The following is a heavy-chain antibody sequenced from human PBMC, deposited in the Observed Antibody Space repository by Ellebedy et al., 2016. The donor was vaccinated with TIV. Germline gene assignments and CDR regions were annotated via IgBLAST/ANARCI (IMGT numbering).Heavy chain of an antibody. Sequence: MPSETLSLTCTVSGGSISTFYWNWIRQPAGKGLEWIGRIYATGSTNYNPSLRSRVTMSVDTSKNHFSLNLRSVTAADTAVYYCARGDYGGYRGGFDYWGQGTLVTVSS. CDR3: ARGDYGGYRGGFDY. D-gene: IGHD4-17*01. J-gene: IGHJ4*02. CDR1: GGSISTFY. CDR2: IYATGST. V-gene: IGHV4-4*07.